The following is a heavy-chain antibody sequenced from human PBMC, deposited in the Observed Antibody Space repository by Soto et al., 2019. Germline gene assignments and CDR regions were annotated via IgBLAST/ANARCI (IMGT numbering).Heavy chain of an antibody. Sequence: SLRLSCAASGFTFSSYGMPWVRQAPGKGLEWVAVISYDGSNKYYADSVKGRFTISRDNSKNTLYLQMNSPRAEETAVYYCAKDLLWFGDDYYYGMDVWGQGTTVTVSS. D-gene: IGHD3-10*01. CDR2: ISYDGSNK. V-gene: IGHV3-30*18. CDR3: AKDLLWFGDDYYYGMDV. CDR1: GFTFSSYG. J-gene: IGHJ6*02.